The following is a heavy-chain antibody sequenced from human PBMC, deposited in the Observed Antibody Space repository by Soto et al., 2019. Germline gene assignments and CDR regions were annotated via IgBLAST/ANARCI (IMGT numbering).Heavy chain of an antibody. CDR2: INHSGST. Sequence: QVQLQQWGAGLLKPSETLSLTCAVYGGSFSGYYWSWIRQPPGKGLEWIGEINHSGSTNYNPSLKXQVSIXXVTSKNQFSLKLSSVTAADTAVYYGARWGAAAGKYWGQGTLVTVSS. CDR1: GGSFSGYY. J-gene: IGHJ4*02. CDR3: ARWGAAAGKY. V-gene: IGHV4-34*01. D-gene: IGHD6-13*01.